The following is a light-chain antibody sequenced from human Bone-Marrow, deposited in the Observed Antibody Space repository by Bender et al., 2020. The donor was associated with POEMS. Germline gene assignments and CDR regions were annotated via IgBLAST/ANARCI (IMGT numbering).Light chain of an antibody. J-gene: IGLJ3*02. CDR2: DVS. Sequence: QSALTQSASVSGSPGQSITISCTGTGRDIGGYNYVSWYQQHPGKAPKLIIYDVSSRPSGVSARFSGSKSGNTASLTISGLQAEDEADYYCTSYANFNTLVFGGGTKLTVL. V-gene: IGLV2-14*03. CDR1: GRDIGGYNY. CDR3: TSYANFNTLV.